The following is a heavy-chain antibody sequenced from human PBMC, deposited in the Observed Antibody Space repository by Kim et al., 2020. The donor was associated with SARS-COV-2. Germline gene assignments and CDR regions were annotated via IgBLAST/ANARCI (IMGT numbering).Heavy chain of an antibody. Sequence: NPSLKSRVTISVDTSKNQFSLKLSSVTAADTAVYYCARVRGLYGDYYFDYWGQGTLVTVSS. J-gene: IGHJ4*02. D-gene: IGHD4-17*01. CDR3: ARVRGLYGDYYFDY. V-gene: IGHV4-39*07.